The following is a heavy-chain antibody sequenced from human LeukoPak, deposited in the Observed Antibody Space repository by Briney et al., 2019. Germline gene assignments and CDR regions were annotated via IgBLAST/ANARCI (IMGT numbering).Heavy chain of an antibody. J-gene: IGHJ4*02. Sequence: SSETLSLTCTVSGGSISTSSYYWGWIRQPPGKGLEWIGNFYYTGSTYYNPSLKSRVTISVDTSKNQFSLKLSSVTAADTAVYYCARLFLGELYFDYWGQGTLVTVSS. V-gene: IGHV4-39*07. CDR3: ARLFLGELYFDY. CDR1: GGSISTSSYY. CDR2: FYYTGST. D-gene: IGHD3-16*01.